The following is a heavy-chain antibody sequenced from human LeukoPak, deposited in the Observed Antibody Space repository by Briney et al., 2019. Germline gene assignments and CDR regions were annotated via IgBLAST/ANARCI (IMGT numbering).Heavy chain of an antibody. D-gene: IGHD3-22*01. CDR2: ISGSGGSI. CDR1: GFTFSSNG. CDR3: AKGLEENYDSSGWDY. J-gene: IGHJ4*02. Sequence: GGSLRLSCAASGFTFSSNGMNWVRQAPGQGLELVSAISGSGGSIGYADSVKGRFTISRDNAKNSLYLQMNSLRAEDMALYYCAKGLEENYDSSGWDYWGQGTLVTVSS. V-gene: IGHV3-9*03.